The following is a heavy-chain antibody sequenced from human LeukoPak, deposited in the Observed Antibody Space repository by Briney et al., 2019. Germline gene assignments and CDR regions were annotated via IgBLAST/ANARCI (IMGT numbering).Heavy chain of an antibody. CDR2: ISGSGGST. J-gene: IGHJ4*02. CDR3: AKEEYGYYYPYYFDY. D-gene: IGHD3-22*01. V-gene: IGHV3-23*01. Sequence: GGSLRLSCAASGFTISSYAMSWVRQAPGKGLEWVSAISGSGGSTYYADSVKGRFAISRDNSKNTLYLQMNSLRAEDTAVYYCAKEEYGYYYPYYFDYWGQGTLVTVSS. CDR1: GFTISSYA.